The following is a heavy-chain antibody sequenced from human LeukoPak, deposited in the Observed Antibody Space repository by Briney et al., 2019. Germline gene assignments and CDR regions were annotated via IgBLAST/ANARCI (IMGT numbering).Heavy chain of an antibody. CDR1: GFTFSSHA. CDR3: AKIPPAPIYYDSSGYLRGSDAFDI. D-gene: IGHD3-22*01. CDR2: ISGSGGST. Sequence: GGSLRLSCAASGFTFSSHAMSWVRQARGKGLEWVSAISGSGGSTYYADSVKGRFTIPRDNSKNTLYLQMNSLRAEDTAVYYCAKIPPAPIYYDSSGYLRGSDAFDIWGQGTMVTVSS. V-gene: IGHV3-23*01. J-gene: IGHJ3*02.